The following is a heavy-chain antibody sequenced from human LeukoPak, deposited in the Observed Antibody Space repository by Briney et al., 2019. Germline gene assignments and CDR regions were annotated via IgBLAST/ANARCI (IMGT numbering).Heavy chain of an antibody. CDR2: INHSGST. Sequence: SETLSLTCAVYGGSFSGYYWSWIRQPPGKGLEWIGEINHSGSTNYNPSLKSRVTISVDTSKNQFSLKLSSVTAADTAVYYCARLRRNYDSSGYRRPFDYWGQGILVTVSS. V-gene: IGHV4-34*01. CDR3: ARLRRNYDSSGYRRPFDY. D-gene: IGHD3-22*01. J-gene: IGHJ4*02. CDR1: GGSFSGYY.